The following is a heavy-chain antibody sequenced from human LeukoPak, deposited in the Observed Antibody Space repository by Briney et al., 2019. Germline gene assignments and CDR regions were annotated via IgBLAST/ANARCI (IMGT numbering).Heavy chain of an antibody. D-gene: IGHD3-10*01. J-gene: IGHJ6*03. CDR2: ISAYNGNT. V-gene: IGHV1-18*01. Sequence: GASVKVSCKASGGTFSSYAISWVRQAPGQGLEWMGWISAYNGNTNYAQKLQGRVTMTTDTSTSTAYMELRSLRSDDTAVYYCARDPPTSGESYYYYYMDVWGKGTTVTISS. CDR1: GGTFSSYA. CDR3: ARDPPTSGESYYYYYMDV.